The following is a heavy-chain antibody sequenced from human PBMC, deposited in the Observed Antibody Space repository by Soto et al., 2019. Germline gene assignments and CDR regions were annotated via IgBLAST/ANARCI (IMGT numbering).Heavy chain of an antibody. CDR3: ARAQVPSYYDSSGYYFEY. J-gene: IGHJ4*02. CDR1: GYTFTSYY. D-gene: IGHD3-22*01. Sequence: ASVKVSCKASGYTFTSYYMHWVRQAPGQGLEWMGIINPSGGSTSYAQKFQGRVTMTRDTSTSTVYMELSSLRSEDTAVYYCARAQVPSYYDSSGYYFEYWGQGTLVTVSS. CDR2: INPSGGST. V-gene: IGHV1-46*01.